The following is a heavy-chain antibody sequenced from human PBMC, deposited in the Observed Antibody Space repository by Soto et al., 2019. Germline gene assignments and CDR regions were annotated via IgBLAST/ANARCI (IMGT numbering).Heavy chain of an antibody. CDR2: IIPIFGTA. D-gene: IGHD5-12*01. CDR1: GGTFSSYA. J-gene: IGHJ5*02. Sequence: QVQLVQSGAEVKKPGSSVKVSCKASGGTFSSYAISWVRQAPGQGLEWMGGIIPIFGTANYAQKFQGRVTITADESTSTAYMELSSLSTEDTAVYYCARDMDRYSGGYDPSVWSDPWGQGTLVTVSS. V-gene: IGHV1-69*12. CDR3: ARDMDRYSGGYDPSVWSDP.